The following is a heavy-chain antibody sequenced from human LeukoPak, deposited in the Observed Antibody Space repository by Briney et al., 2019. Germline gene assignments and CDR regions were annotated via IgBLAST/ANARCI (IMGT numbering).Heavy chain of an antibody. D-gene: IGHD3-10*01. CDR1: GFTFGDYA. Sequence: GGSLRLSCTASGFTFGDYAMSWFRQAPGKGLEWVGFIRSKAYGGTTEYAASVKGRFTISRDDSKSIAYLQMNSLKTEDTAVYYCTRESWYYYGSGSSHSGGWFDPWGQGTLVTVSS. J-gene: IGHJ5*02. CDR2: IRSKAYGGTT. CDR3: TRESWYYYGSGSSHSGGWFDP. V-gene: IGHV3-49*03.